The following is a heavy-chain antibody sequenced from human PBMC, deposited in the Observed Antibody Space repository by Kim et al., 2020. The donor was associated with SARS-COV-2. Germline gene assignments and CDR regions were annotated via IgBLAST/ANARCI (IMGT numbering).Heavy chain of an antibody. Sequence: SETLSLTCTVSGGSISSYYWSWIRQPPGKGLEWIGYIYYSGSTNYNPSLKSRVTISVDTSKNQFSLKLSSVTAADTAVYYCASGGPNLLWFGEFPYYYYYGMDVWGQGTTVTVSS. V-gene: IGHV4-59*08. D-gene: IGHD3-10*01. J-gene: IGHJ6*02. CDR1: GGSISSYY. CDR3: ASGGPNLLWFGEFPYYYYYGMDV. CDR2: IYYSGST.